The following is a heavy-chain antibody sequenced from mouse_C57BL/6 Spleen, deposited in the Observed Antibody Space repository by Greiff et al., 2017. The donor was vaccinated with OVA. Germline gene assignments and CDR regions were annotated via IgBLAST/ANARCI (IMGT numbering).Heavy chain of an antibody. CDR2: ISSGSSTI. CDR1: GFTFSDYG. Sequence: EVKVEESGGGLVKPGGSLKLSCAASGFTFSDYGMHWVRQAPEKGLEWVAYISSGSSTIYYADTVKGRFTISRDNAKNTLFLQMTSLRSEDTAMYYCARDYGSSLWFAYWGQGTLVTVSA. J-gene: IGHJ3*01. V-gene: IGHV5-17*01. CDR3: ARDYGSSLWFAY. D-gene: IGHD1-1*01.